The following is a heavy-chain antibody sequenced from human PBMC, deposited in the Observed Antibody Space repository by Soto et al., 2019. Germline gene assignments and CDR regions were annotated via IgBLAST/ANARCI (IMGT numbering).Heavy chain of an antibody. CDR2: INHSGST. V-gene: IGHV4-34*01. J-gene: IGHJ4*02. CDR1: GGSFSGYY. D-gene: IGHD1-26*01. Sequence: PSETLSLTCAVYGGSFSGYYWSWIRQPPGKGLEWIGEINHSGSTNYNPSLKSRVTISVDTSKNQFSLKLSSVTAADTAVYYCARAGARRATTGVYFDYWGQGTLVTVSS. CDR3: ARAGARRATTGVYFDY.